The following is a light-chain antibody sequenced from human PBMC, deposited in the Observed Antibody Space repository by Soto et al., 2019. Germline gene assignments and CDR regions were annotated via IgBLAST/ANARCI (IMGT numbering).Light chain of an antibody. CDR2: GAS. J-gene: IGKJ4*01. V-gene: IGKV3-20*01. CDR1: QSVSSTY. Sequence: EIVLTQSPGTLSLSPGERATLSCRAGQSVSSTYLAWYQQKPGQAPRLLIYGASSRATDIPDRFSGSGSGTDFTLTISRLEPQDFAVYYCQQFGSSPLTFGGGTKVEIK. CDR3: QQFGSSPLT.